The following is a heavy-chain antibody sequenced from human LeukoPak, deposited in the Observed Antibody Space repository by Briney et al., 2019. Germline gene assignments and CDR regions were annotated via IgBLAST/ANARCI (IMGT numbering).Heavy chain of an antibody. J-gene: IGHJ5*02. V-gene: IGHV3-74*01. CDR1: GFTFSSYW. CDR3: ARPRHTYYYGSGRHARYNWFDP. Sequence: PGGSLRLSCAASGFTFSSYWMHWVRQAPGKGLVWVSRINSDGSSTSYADSVKGRFTISRDNAKNTLYLQMNSLRAEDTAVYYCARPRHTYYYGSGRHARYNWFDPWGQGTLVTVSS. CDR2: INSDGSST. D-gene: IGHD3-10*01.